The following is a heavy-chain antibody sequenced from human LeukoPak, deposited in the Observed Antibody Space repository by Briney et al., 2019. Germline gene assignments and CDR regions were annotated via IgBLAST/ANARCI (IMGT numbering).Heavy chain of an antibody. D-gene: IGHD3-9*01. J-gene: IGHJ6*02. V-gene: IGHV3-7*01. CDR3: ARVGNYDILTGSPLDV. CDR1: GFTFSSYW. CDR2: IKQDGSEK. Sequence: GGSLRLSCAASGFTFSSYWMSWVRQAPGKGLEWVANIKQDGSEKYYVDSVKGRFTISRGNAKNSLYLQMNSLRAEDTAVYYCARVGNYDILTGSPLDVWGQGTTVTVSS.